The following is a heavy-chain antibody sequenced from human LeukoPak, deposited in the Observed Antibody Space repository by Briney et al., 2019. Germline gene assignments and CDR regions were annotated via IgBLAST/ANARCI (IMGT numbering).Heavy chain of an antibody. CDR2: IYYSGST. J-gene: IGHJ4*02. CDR1: GGSISSSVYS. CDR3: ARHPQY. Sequence: SETLSLTCTVSGGSISSSVYSWSWIRQPPGKGLEWIGSIYYSGSTYYNPSLKSRVAISVDTSKNQFALKLTSVTAADTAVYYCARHPQYWGQGTLVTVSS. V-gene: IGHV4-39*01.